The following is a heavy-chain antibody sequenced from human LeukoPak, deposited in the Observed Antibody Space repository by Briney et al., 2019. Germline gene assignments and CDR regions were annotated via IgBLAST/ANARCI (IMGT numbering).Heavy chain of an antibody. CDR1: GGSISSGGYS. J-gene: IGHJ4*02. CDR3: ARGLSGYSSSWYYFDY. Sequence: TSSETLSLTCTVSGGSISSGGYSWSWIRQPPGKGLEWIGYIYHSGSTYYNPSLKSRVTISVDRSKNQFSLKLSSVTAADTAVYYCARGLSGYSSSWYYFDYWGQGTLVTVSS. CDR2: IYHSGST. V-gene: IGHV4-30-2*01. D-gene: IGHD6-13*01.